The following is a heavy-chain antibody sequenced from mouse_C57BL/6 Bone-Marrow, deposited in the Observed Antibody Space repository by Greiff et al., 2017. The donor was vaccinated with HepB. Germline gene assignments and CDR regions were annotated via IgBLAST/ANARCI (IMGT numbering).Heavy chain of an antibody. Sequence: EVQLQESGPELVKPGASVKMSCKASGYTFTDYNMHWVKQSHGKSLEWIGYINPNNGGTSYNQKFKGKATLTVNKSSSTAYMELRSLTSEDSAVYYCARTGTGWYFDVWGTGTTVTVSS. V-gene: IGHV1-22*01. J-gene: IGHJ1*03. CDR2: INPNNGGT. CDR3: ARTGTGWYFDV. D-gene: IGHD4-1*01. CDR1: GYTFTDYN.